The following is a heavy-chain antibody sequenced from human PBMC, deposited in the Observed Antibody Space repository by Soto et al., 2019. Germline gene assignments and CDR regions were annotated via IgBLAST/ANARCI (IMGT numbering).Heavy chain of an antibody. V-gene: IGHV4-59*01. J-gene: IGHJ4*02. CDR1: GGSISSYY. CDR3: ARVRWTVAGPGHFDY. D-gene: IGHD6-19*01. Sequence: SETLSLTCTVSGGSISSYYWSWIRQPPGKGLEWIGYIYYSGSTNYDPSLKSRVTISVDTSKNQFSLKLSSVTAADTAVYYCARVRWTVAGPGHFDYWGQGTLVTVSS. CDR2: IYYSGST.